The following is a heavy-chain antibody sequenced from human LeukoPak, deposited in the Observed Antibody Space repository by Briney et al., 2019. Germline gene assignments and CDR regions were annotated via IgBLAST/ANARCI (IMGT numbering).Heavy chain of an antibody. J-gene: IGHJ4*02. CDR1: GFTFSSYG. CDR2: ISSSGSYI. CDR3: ASFIAAAGFDY. V-gene: IGHV3-21*01. D-gene: IGHD6-13*01. Sequence: GGSLRLSCAASGFTFSSYGMHWVRQAPGKGLEWVSSISSSGSYIYYADSVKGRFTISRDNAKNSLYLQMNSLRAEDTAVYYCASFIAAAGFDYWGQGTLVTVSS.